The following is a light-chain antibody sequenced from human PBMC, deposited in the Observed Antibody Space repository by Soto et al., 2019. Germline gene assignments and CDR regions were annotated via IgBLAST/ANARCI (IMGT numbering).Light chain of an antibody. CDR2: GAS. CDR1: QSVASTY. CDR3: HQYAGSPT. Sequence: EIVLTQSPGTLSSSPGERATLSCWASQSVASTYLGWYQQKPGQAPRLLIYGASSRATGIPDRFGGSGSGTDFTLTISRLEPEDFALYYCHQYAGSPTFGQGPRLEIK. J-gene: IGKJ5*01. V-gene: IGKV3-20*01.